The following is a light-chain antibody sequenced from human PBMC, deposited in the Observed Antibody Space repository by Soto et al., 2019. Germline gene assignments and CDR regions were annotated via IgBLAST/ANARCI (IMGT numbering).Light chain of an antibody. V-gene: IGLV2-14*03. Sequence: QSALTQPASVSGSPGQSITISCTGTDSDVGGYNYVSWYQHHPGNAPKVMIYDVTYRPSGVSNRLSGPKSGNTASLTISGRQAEDESDYYCSSYTTNGVGVFGGGTKLTVL. J-gene: IGLJ2*01. CDR3: SSYTTNGVGV. CDR1: DSDVGGYNY. CDR2: DVT.